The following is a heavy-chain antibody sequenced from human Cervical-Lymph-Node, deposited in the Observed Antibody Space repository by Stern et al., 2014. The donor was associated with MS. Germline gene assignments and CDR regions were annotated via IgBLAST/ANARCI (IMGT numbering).Heavy chain of an antibody. D-gene: IGHD2-2*01. V-gene: IGHV4-59*01. Sequence: QVQPQESGPGLVKPSETLSLKCAVSRGSIRSSYLSWIRQPPGKGLEWIGYIYDGNTAYNPSLKSRVTMSADTSKSQISLRLSSVTAADTAVYFCARMAPAGPFDFWGQGTLVTVSS. CDR2: IYDGNT. J-gene: IGHJ4*02. CDR1: RGSIRSSY. CDR3: ARMAPAGPFDF.